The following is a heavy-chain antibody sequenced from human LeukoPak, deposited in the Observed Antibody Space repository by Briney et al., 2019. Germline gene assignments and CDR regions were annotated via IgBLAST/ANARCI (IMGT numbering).Heavy chain of an antibody. CDR3: AYYYDSSGFYPEMS. Sequence: NPSETLSLTCAVYGGSFSGYYWSWIRQPPGKGLEWIGEINHSGSTNYNPSLKSRVTISVDTSENQFSLKLSSVTAADTAVYYCAYYYDSSGFYPEMSWGQGILVTVSS. CDR2: INHSGST. CDR1: GGSFSGYY. J-gene: IGHJ4*02. V-gene: IGHV4-34*01. D-gene: IGHD3-22*01.